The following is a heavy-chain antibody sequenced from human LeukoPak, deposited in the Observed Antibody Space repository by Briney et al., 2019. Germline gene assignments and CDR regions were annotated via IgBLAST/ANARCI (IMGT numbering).Heavy chain of an antibody. CDR2: IWYDGSNK. V-gene: IGHV3-33*01. CDR1: EFTFSSYC. Sequence: PGRSLRLSCAASEFTFSSYCMHWVRQAPGKGLEWVAVIWYDGSNKFYADSVKGRFTISRDNSKNTLYLQMNSLRAEDTAVYYCARGVSDAFDIWGQGTMVTVSS. J-gene: IGHJ3*02. CDR3: ARGVSDAFDI.